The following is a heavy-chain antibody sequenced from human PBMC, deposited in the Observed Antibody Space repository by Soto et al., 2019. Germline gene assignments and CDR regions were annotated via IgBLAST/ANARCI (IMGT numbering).Heavy chain of an antibody. V-gene: IGHV2-5*02. J-gene: IGHJ4*02. CDR2: TYWDGND. Sequence: QITLKESGPTLVKPTQTLTLTCTCSGTSLITLGVGLHWIRQPPRKALEWLALTYWDGNDRYSPSLRSMLSIAKDTSNNQVGLTMTNMDPVDTATYFCAHTNVWLTDYWVQGTLVTVS. D-gene: IGHD3-9*01. CDR1: GTSLITLGVG. CDR3: AHTNVWLTDY.